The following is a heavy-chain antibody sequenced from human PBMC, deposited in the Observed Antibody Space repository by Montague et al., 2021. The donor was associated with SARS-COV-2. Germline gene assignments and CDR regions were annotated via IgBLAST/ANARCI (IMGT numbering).Heavy chain of an antibody. V-gene: IGHV4-39*01. D-gene: IGHD3-3*01. J-gene: IGHJ4*02. CDR1: GGSISSSSYD. CDR3: ARGVPLGYDFWSGYPEIGDFDY. CDR2: IYYSGST. Sequence: SETLSLTCTVSGGSISSSSYDWGWIRQPPGKGLEWIGSIYYSGSTYYNPSLKSRVTISVDTSKNQFSLKLSSVTAAGTAVYYCARGVPLGYDFWSGYPEIGDFDYWGQGTLVTVSS.